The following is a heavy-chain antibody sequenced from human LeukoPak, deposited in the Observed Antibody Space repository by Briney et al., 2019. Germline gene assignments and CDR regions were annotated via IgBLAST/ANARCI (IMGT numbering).Heavy chain of an antibody. CDR1: GGSISSYY. D-gene: IGHD2-2*01. J-gene: IGHJ5*02. CDR2: IYYSGST. V-gene: IGHV4-59*01. Sequence: SETLSLTCTVSGGSISSYYWSWIRQPPGKGLEWIGYIYYSGSTNYNPSLKSRVTISVDTSKNQFSLKLSSVTAADTAVYYCARGGRVVPAATRWFDPWGQGTPVTVSS. CDR3: ARGGRVVPAATRWFDP.